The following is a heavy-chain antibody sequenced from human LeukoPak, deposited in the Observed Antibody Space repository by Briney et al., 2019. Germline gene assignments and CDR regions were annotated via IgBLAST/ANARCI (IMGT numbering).Heavy chain of an antibody. CDR3: ARDLWLWSSTSHAHGY. Sequence: ASVKVSCKASGYTFTSYGISWVRQAPGQGLEWMGWISAYNGNTNYAQKLQGRVTMTTDTSTSTAYMELRSLRSDDTAVYYCARDLWLWSSTSHAHGYWGQGTLVTVSS. V-gene: IGHV1-18*01. CDR1: GYTFTSYG. CDR2: ISAYNGNT. J-gene: IGHJ4*02. D-gene: IGHD2-2*01.